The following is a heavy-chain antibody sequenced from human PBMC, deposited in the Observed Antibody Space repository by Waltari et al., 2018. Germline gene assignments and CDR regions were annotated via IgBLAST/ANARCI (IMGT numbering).Heavy chain of an antibody. V-gene: IGHV3-53*01. J-gene: IGHJ4*02. CDR1: GLTVSSNY. D-gene: IGHD3-10*01. CDR2: IYSGGST. Sequence: EVQLVESGGGLIQPGGSLRLSCAASGLTVSSNYMSWVRQAPGKGLEWVSVIYSGGSTYYADSVKGRFTISRDNSKNTLYLQMNSLRAEDTAVYYCARLWFGEFHFDYWGQGTLVTVSS. CDR3: ARLWFGEFHFDY.